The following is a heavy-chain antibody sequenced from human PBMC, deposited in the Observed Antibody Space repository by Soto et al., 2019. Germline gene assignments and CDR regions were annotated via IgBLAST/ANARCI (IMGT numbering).Heavy chain of an antibody. CDR1: GDSLSTYY. Sequence: TLSLTCTVSGDSLSTYYWTWIRQPPGRRLEWIGYIYYSGTTDYNPSLEGRVTISVDTSKNQFSLNLRSVTAADTAVYYCAREFTMVRGERYYGMDVWGQGTTVTVSS. V-gene: IGHV4-59*12. D-gene: IGHD3-10*01. J-gene: IGHJ6*02. CDR3: AREFTMVRGERYYGMDV. CDR2: IYYSGTT.